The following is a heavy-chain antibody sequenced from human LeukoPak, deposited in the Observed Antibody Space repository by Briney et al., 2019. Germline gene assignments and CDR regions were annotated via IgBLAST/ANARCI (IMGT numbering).Heavy chain of an antibody. CDR2: IYYSGST. Sequence: KPSETLSLTCTVSGGSISSSSYYWGWIRQPPGKGLEWIGSIYYSGSTYYNPSLKSRVTISVDTSKNQFSLKLSSVTAADTAVYYCARGPRQTLWFGEGGFDPWGQGTLVTVSS. J-gene: IGHJ5*02. D-gene: IGHD3-10*01. CDR3: ARGPRQTLWFGEGGFDP. V-gene: IGHV4-39*01. CDR1: GGSISSSSYY.